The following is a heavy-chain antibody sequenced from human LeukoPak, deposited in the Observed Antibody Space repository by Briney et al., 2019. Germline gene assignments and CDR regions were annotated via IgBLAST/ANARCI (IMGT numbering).Heavy chain of an antibody. V-gene: IGHV3-11*01. CDR1: GFTFSDYY. J-gene: IGHJ4*02. Sequence: GGSLRLSCAATGFTFSDYYMSWIRQATGKGREWVSYISSSGSTIYYADSVKGRFTISRDNAKNSLYLQMNSLRAEDTAVYYCARVQWLVHSYYFDYWGQGTLVTVSS. CDR2: ISSSGSTI. D-gene: IGHD6-19*01. CDR3: ARVQWLVHSYYFDY.